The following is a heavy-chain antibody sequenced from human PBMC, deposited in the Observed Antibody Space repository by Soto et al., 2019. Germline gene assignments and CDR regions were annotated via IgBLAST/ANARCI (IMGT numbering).Heavy chain of an antibody. D-gene: IGHD6-6*01. Sequence: SVKVSCKASGGTFSSYAISLVRQAPGQGLEWMGGIIPIFGTANYAQKFQGRVTITADESTSTAYMELSSLRSEDTAVYYCARDRASMHRSSSRSFDYWGQGTLVTVSS. J-gene: IGHJ4*02. CDR2: IIPIFGTA. CDR3: ARDRASMHRSSSRSFDY. CDR1: GGTFSSYA. V-gene: IGHV1-69*13.